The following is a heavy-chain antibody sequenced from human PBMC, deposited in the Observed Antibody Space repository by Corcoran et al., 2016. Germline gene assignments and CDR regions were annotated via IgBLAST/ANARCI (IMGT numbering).Heavy chain of an antibody. V-gene: IGHV3-7*01. D-gene: IGHD6-6*01. Sequence: EVQLVGSGGGLVQPGGSLRLSCAASGFIFSAYWMSWVRQIPGKGLEWVAHIKQDGNEKYYVDSVKGRFTISRDNAINSLYLQMNSLRAEDTAVYYCTSWDSSSSYWGQGTLISVSS. J-gene: IGHJ4*02. CDR3: TSWDSSSSY. CDR1: GFIFSAYW. CDR2: IKQDGNEK.